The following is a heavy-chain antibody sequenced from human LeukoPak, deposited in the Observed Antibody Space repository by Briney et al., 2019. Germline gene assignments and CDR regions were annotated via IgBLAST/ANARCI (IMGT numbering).Heavy chain of an antibody. Sequence: GWSLRLSCAASGFSFSGDYIHWVRQAPGKGLEYVSAISGNGVTTHYTNSVKGRFTISRDNSKNTVYLQMGSLSTEDTAVYYCARVSYLRHYFDYWGQGTLVTVSS. J-gene: IGHJ4*02. CDR1: GFSFSGDY. CDR2: ISGNGVTT. CDR3: ARVSYLRHYFDY. D-gene: IGHD1-26*01. V-gene: IGHV3-64*01.